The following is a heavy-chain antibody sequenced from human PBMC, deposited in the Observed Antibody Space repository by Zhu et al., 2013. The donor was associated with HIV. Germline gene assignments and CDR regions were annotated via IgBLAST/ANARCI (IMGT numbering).Heavy chain of an antibody. Sequence: QVQLVQSGAEVRKPGSSVKVSCKASGGSFITHGISWVRQAPGQGLEWMGWIIPVFKIANYAQKFQGRVTITADKSTSTAYMELSSLRSEDTAVYYCARDKGTYDGFQHWGQGTLVTVSS. J-gene: IGHJ1*01. CDR3: ARDKGTYDGFQH. V-gene: IGHV1-69*04. CDR2: IIPVFKIA. D-gene: IGHD1-1*01. CDR1: GGSFITHG.